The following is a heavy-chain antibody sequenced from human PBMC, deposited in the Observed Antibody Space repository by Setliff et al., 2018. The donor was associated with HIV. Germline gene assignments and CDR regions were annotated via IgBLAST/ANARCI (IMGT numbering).Heavy chain of an antibody. D-gene: IGHD3-22*01. Sequence: GASLKISCKASGYTFTRWWVGWVRQTPGQGLEWLGIVYPGDSNTRVSPSFQGQVTISADKSIDTAYLHWSSLKASDSGMYYCVIHFSYSSQFSALGYWGLVTLVAASS. CDR2: VYPGDSNT. V-gene: IGHV5-51*01. J-gene: IGHJ4*02. CDR1: GYTFTRWW. CDR3: VIHFSYSSQFSALGY.